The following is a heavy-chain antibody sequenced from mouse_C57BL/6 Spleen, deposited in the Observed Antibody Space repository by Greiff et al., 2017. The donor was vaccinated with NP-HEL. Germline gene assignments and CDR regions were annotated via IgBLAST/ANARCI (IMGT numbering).Heavy chain of an antibody. J-gene: IGHJ4*01. CDR2: IDPNSGGT. V-gene: IGHV1-72*01. CDR1: GYTFTSYW. D-gene: IGHD1-1*01. Sequence: VQLQQPGAELVKPGASVKLSCKASGYTFTSYWMHWVKQRPGRGLEWIGRIDPNSGGTKYNEKFKSKATLTVDKPSSTAYMQLSSLTSEDSAVYYCARGNYYGSSYGHYYAMDYWGQGTSVTVSS. CDR3: ARGNYYGSSYGHYYAMDY.